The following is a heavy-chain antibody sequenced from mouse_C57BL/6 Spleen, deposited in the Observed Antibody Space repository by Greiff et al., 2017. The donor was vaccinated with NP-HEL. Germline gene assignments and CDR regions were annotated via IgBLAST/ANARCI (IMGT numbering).Heavy chain of an antibody. Sequence: QVQLKQPGAELVRPGSSVKLSCKASGYTFTSYWMHWVKQRPIQGLEWIGNIDPSDSETHYNQKFKDKATLTVDKSSSTAYMQLSSLTSEDSAVYYCARLYDYDESWFAYWGQGTLVTVSA. CDR3: ARLYDYDESWFAY. D-gene: IGHD2-4*01. CDR1: GYTFTSYW. J-gene: IGHJ3*01. V-gene: IGHV1-52*01. CDR2: IDPSDSET.